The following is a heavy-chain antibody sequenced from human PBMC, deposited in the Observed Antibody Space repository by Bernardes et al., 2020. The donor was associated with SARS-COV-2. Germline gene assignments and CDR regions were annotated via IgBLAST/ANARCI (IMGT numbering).Heavy chain of an antibody. CDR3: ARAGDYRFTY. CDR2: INTDGSTT. V-gene: IGHV3-74*01. J-gene: IGHJ4*02. D-gene: IGHD4-17*01. Sequence: GGSLRLSCATSGFTFSDYWMHWVRQAPGEGLVWVSRINTDGSTTNYADSVTGRFTISRDNARNTVYLQMNRLRVEDTAVYYCARAGDYRFTYWGQGNLVTVSS. CDR1: GFTFSDYW.